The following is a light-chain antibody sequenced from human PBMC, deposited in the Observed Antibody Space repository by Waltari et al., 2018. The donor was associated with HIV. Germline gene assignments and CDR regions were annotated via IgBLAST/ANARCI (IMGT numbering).Light chain of an antibody. CDR2: LNSDGSH. CDR3: QTWGPGFQV. Sequence: QVVLTQSPSASASLGASVKLTCTLSNGHASYAIAWHQQQPEKGPRLLVKLNSDGSHFKGDGIPVRFSGSSSGAERYLTISSLQSEDEADYYCQTWGPGFQVFGGGTKLTVL. J-gene: IGLJ3*02. CDR1: NGHASYA. V-gene: IGLV4-69*01.